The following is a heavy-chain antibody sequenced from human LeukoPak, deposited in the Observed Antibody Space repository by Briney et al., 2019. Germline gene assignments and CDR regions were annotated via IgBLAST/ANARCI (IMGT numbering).Heavy chain of an antibody. J-gene: IGHJ4*02. D-gene: IGHD2-21*02. CDR3: TPSAPRVTVFDY. V-gene: IGHV3-15*01. CDR2: IKSKTDGGTT. Sequence: GGSLRLSCAASGFTFSSAWMSWVRQAPGKGLEWVGRIKSKTDGGTTDYAAPVKGRFTISRDDSKNTLYLQMNSLKTEDTAVYYCTPSAPRVTVFDYWGQGTLVTVSS. CDR1: GFTFSSAW.